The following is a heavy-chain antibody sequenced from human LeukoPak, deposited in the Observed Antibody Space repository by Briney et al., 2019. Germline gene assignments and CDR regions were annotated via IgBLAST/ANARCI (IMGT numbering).Heavy chain of an antibody. CDR3: ARDLGYCSSTSCYPFGWFDP. CDR2: IDPSGGST. D-gene: IGHD2-2*01. V-gene: IGHV1-46*01. J-gene: IGHJ5*02. CDR1: GYTFTSYY. Sequence: ASVKVSCKAYGYTFTSYYMHWVRQAPGQGLEWMGIIDPSGGSTSYAQKFQGRVTMTRDTSTSTVYMELSSLRSEDTAVYYCARDLGYCSSTSCYPFGWFDPWGQGTLVTVSS.